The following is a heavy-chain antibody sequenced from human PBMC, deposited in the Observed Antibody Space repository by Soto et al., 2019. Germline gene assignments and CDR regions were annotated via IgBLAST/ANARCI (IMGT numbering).Heavy chain of an antibody. Sequence: PGESLNISCMGSGYKVSTLHNFTSYWFAWVRQMPGKGLEWMGIIYPGDSDTRYSPSFQGQVTISADKSISTAYLQWSSLKASDTAMYYCARLPQRPQRWHDNDGTDVRGQGTTVTVSS. CDR2: IYPGDSDT. CDR3: ARLPQRPQRWHDNDGTDV. V-gene: IGHV5-51*01. D-gene: IGHD6-19*01. CDR1: GYKVSTLHNFTSYW. J-gene: IGHJ6*02.